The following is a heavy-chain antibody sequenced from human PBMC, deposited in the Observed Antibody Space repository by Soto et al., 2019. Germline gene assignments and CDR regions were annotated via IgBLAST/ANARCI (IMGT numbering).Heavy chain of an antibody. CDR1: GYTFTSYG. CDR3: ARDSVDTAMVREYYGMDV. CDR2: MSAYNGNT. J-gene: IGHJ6*02. V-gene: IGHV1-18*01. D-gene: IGHD5-18*01. Sequence: ASVKVSCMASGYTFTSYGIRWVRQAPGQELEWMGWMSAYNGNTNYAQKLQGRVTMTTDTSTSTAYMELRRLRSDDTAVYYCARDSVDTAMVREYYGMDVWGQGTTVTVSS.